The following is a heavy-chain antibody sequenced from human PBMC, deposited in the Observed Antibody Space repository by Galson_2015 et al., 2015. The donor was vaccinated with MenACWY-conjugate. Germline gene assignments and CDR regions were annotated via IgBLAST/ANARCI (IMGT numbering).Heavy chain of an antibody. V-gene: IGHV3-30*18. D-gene: IGHD2-2*01. CDR3: AKAPSNTWHNFDY. Sequence: SLRLSCAGSGFTFVSYAMQWVRQAPGKGLEWVAVVSSGGGTVQYYAGSVKGRFTISRDNSKNTVYLQMNSLRPEDTAVYYCAKAPSNTWHNFDYWGQGTLVTVSS. CDR1: GFTFVSYA. J-gene: IGHJ4*02. CDR2: VSSGGGTVQ.